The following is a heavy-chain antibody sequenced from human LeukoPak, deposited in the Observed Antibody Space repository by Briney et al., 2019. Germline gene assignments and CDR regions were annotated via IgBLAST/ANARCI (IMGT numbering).Heavy chain of an antibody. V-gene: IGHV4-34*01. J-gene: IGHJ5*02. D-gene: IGHD6-19*01. CDR2: INHSGST. Sequence: TSETLSLTCAVYGGSFSGYYWSWIRQPPGEALEWIGEINHSGSTNYNPSLKSRVTISVDTSKNQFSLKLSSVTAADTAVYYCARSRGSSGWFGWFDPWGQGTLVTVSS. CDR1: GGSFSGYY. CDR3: ARSRGSSGWFGWFDP.